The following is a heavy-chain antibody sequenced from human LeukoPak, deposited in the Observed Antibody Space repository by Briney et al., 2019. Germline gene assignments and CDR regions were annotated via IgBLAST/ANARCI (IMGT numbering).Heavy chain of an antibody. CDR3: ARVRFHYDSSGYNFDY. CDR1: GYTFTGYY. Sequence: GASVKVSCKASGYTFTGYYMHWVRQAPGQGLEWMGIINPSGGSTSYAQKFQGRVTMTRDTSTCTVYMELSSLRSEDTAVYYCARVRFHYDSSGYNFDYWGQGTLVTVSS. J-gene: IGHJ4*02. V-gene: IGHV1-46*01. CDR2: INPSGGST. D-gene: IGHD3-22*01.